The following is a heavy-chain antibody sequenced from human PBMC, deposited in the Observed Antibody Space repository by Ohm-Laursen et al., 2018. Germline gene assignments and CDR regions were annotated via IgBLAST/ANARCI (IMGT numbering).Heavy chain of an antibody. CDR3: VKERDVSTGYALQH. Sequence: SLRLSCSASGFTFSRHWMHWVRQAPGKGLEWVSTISDSGGGTYYADSVKGRFTISRDNSKNTLYLQMNSLRAEDTAVYYCVKERDVSTGYALQHWGQGTLVTVSS. D-gene: IGHD3-9*01. J-gene: IGHJ1*01. V-gene: IGHV3-23*01. CDR2: ISDSGGGT. CDR1: GFTFSRHW.